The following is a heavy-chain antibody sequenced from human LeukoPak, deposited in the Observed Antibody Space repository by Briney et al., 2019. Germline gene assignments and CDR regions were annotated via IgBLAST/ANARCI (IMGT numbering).Heavy chain of an antibody. J-gene: IGHJ3*02. CDR3: ARNYWGLDI. V-gene: IGHV1-46*01. D-gene: IGHD2-21*01. Sequence: ASVKVSCKASGYTFIDYYIHWVRQAPGQGLEWMGVINVSGGGTTHAHKFQGRLTMTRDTSTSTVYMELSSLRSDDTAVYYCARNYWGLDIWGQGTMVTVSS. CDR1: GYTFIDYY. CDR2: INVSGGGT.